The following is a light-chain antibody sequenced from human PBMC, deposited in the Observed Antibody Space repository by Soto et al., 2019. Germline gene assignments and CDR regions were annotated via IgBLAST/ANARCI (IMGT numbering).Light chain of an antibody. CDR2: DAS. CDR3: QQRSDWPPIT. Sequence: EIVLTQSPATLSLSPGERATLSFRASQSVSNYLAWYQQKPGQAPRLLIYDASNRATDIPARFSGSGSGTDFTLTISNLEPEDFAVYYCQQRSDWPPITFGQGTRLEI. V-gene: IGKV3-11*01. CDR1: QSVSNY. J-gene: IGKJ5*01.